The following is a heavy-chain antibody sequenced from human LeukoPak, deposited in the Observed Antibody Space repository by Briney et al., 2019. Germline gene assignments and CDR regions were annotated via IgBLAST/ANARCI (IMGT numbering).Heavy chain of an antibody. Sequence: PGGSLRLSCAASGFTFSSYSMNWVRQAPGKGLEWVSSISSSSSYIYYADSVRGRFTISRDNDKNSLYLQMNSLRAEDTAVYYCARTDIVVVPAAHEPELAEYFQHWGQGTLVTVSS. D-gene: IGHD2-2*01. CDR3: ARTDIVVVPAAHEPELAEYFQH. V-gene: IGHV3-21*01. J-gene: IGHJ1*01. CDR2: ISSSSSYI. CDR1: GFTFSSYS.